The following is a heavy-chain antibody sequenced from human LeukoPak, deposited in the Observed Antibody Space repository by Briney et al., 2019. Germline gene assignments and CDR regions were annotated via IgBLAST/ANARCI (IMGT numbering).Heavy chain of an antibody. Sequence: GGSLRLSCAASGFIFSDYAMGWVRQAPGKGLEWVSTIDKTTYPTFYADSVKGRFTISRDNSKNTLYLQMNSLRTEDTAVYFCAKFEGATIPGWFNDYWGQGSLVTVSS. J-gene: IGHJ4*02. CDR2: IDKTTYPT. D-gene: IGHD6-19*01. CDR1: GFIFSDYA. V-gene: IGHV3-23*05. CDR3: AKFEGATIPGWFNDY.